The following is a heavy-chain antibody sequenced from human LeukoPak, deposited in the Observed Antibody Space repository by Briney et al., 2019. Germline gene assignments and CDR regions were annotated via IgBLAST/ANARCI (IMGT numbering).Heavy chain of an antibody. CDR1: GFTFSSYG. CDR3: AREEGVATQTIDY. V-gene: IGHV3-30*03. CDR2: ISYDGSNK. J-gene: IGHJ4*02. Sequence: PGGFLRLSCAASGFTFSSYGMHWVRQAPGKGLEWVAVISYDGSNKYYADSVKGRFTISRDNSKNTLYLQMNSLRAEDTAVYYCAREEGVATQTIDYWGQGTLVTVSS. D-gene: IGHD5-12*01.